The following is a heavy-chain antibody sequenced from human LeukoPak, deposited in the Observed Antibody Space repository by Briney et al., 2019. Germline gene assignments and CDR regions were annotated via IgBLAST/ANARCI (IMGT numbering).Heavy chain of an antibody. V-gene: IGHV3-23*01. D-gene: IGHD6-6*01. Sequence: GGSLRLYCAVSGFTFSSYAMSWDRQAPGKGLEWVSTIIVSGGSTYYADSVKGRFTISRDNFKNTLYLQMNSLRAEDTAVYYCAKRQLLDYWGQGTLVTVSS. CDR1: GFTFSSYA. CDR3: AKRQLLDY. J-gene: IGHJ4*02. CDR2: IIVSGGST.